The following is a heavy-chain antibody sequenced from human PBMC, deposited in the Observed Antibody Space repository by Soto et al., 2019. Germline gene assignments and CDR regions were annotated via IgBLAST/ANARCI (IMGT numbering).Heavy chain of an antibody. CDR2: IYYSGST. CDR1: GGSISRYY. Sequence: QVQLQESGPGLVKPSETLSLTCTVSGGSISRYYWSWIRQPPGKGLEWIGYIYYSGSTNYNPSLKSRVTISVDTSKNQFSLKLSSVTAADTAVYYCARRYGGHFDYWGQGTLVTVSS. V-gene: IGHV4-59*08. D-gene: IGHD4-17*01. CDR3: ARRYGGHFDY. J-gene: IGHJ4*02.